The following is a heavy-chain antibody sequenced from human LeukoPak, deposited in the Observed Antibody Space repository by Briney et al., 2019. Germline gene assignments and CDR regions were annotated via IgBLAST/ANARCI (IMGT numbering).Heavy chain of an antibody. CDR3: ARAHLGMADY. J-gene: IGHJ4*02. D-gene: IGHD1-14*01. CDR2: ITTYNGYT. Sequence: ASVKVSCEASGHIFSIYAILWVPQAPGQGLEWMGWITTYNGYTNYAQNLQGRVTMTTDTSTSTAYMELRSLRSDDTAVYYCARAHLGMADYWGQGTLVTVSS. CDR1: GHIFSIYA. V-gene: IGHV1-18*01.